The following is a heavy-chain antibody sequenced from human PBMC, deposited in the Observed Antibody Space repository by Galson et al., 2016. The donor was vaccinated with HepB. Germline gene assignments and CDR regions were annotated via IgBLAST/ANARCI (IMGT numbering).Heavy chain of an antibody. CDR2: IYYSGST. D-gene: IGHD2-21*02. CDR3: ARHGDEIAVVTAIPDKWFGP. Sequence: SETLSLTCTVSGGSISSGSDYWAWIRQPPGKGLEWIGSIYYSGSTYYNPSLKSRVTISVDTSKKQFSLKLSSVTAADTAVYYCARHGDEIAVVTAIPDKWFGPWGQGTLVTVAS. J-gene: IGHJ5*02. V-gene: IGHV4-39*01. CDR1: GGSISSGSDY.